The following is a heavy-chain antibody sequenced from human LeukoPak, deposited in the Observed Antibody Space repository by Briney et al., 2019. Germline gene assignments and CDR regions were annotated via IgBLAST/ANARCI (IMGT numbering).Heavy chain of an antibody. CDR2: IYWNSGIT. V-gene: IGHV3-9*01. CDR1: GFTFGDYG. D-gene: IGHD4/OR15-4a*01. Sequence: PGGSLRLSCVASGFTFGDYGMHWVRQPPGKGLEWVAGIYWNSGITGYADAVKGRFTISRDNTKNSLFLQMNSLRVEDTAFYYCAKSDDSDYGRASIDYWGQGTLVSVSS. J-gene: IGHJ4*02. CDR3: AKSDDSDYGRASIDY.